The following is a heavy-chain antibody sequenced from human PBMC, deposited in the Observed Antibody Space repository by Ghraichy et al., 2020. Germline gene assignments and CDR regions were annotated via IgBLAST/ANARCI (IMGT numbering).Heavy chain of an antibody. Sequence: LTCAASGFTFSTYAMTWVRQAPGKGLEWVSVISGSGGTTYYADSVKGRFTISRDNSKNTLYLQMNSLRAEDTALYYCAKESAAGICDYWGQGTLVTVSS. CDR2: ISGSGGTT. CDR3: AKESAAGICDY. J-gene: IGHJ4*02. CDR1: GFTFSTYA. D-gene: IGHD6-13*01. V-gene: IGHV3-23*01.